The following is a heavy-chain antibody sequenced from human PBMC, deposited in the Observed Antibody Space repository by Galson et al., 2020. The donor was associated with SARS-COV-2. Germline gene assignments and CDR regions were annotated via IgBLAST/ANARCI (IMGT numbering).Heavy chain of an antibody. J-gene: IGHJ3*02. CDR1: GFTFTSSA. V-gene: IGHV1-58*02. CDR2: IVVGSGHT. CDR3: AAPYCSSTRCRDAFDI. Sequence: TVKVSFKASGFTFTSSAMQCVRQARGQRPEWIRWIVVGSGHTNYAQKYQERVTITRDMSTRTAYMELSSLSSEDTAVYYWAAPYCSSTRCRDAFDIWGQGTMVTVSS. D-gene: IGHD2-2*01.